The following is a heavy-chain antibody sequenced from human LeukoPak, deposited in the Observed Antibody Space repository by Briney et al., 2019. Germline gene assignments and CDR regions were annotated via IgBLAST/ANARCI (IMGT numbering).Heavy chain of an antibody. CDR2: INPNSGGT. V-gene: IGHV1-2*02. CDR3: ARDPYSSGRADY. J-gene: IGHJ4*02. Sequence: ASVKVSCKASGYTFTGYYTHWVRQAPGQGLEWMGWINPNSGGTNYAQKFQGRVTMTTDTSISTAYMELSRLRSDDTAVYYCARDPYSSGRADYWGQGTLVTVSS. D-gene: IGHD3-22*01. CDR1: GYTFTGYY.